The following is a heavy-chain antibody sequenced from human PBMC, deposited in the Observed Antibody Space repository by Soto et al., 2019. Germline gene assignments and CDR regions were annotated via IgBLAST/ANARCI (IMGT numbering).Heavy chain of an antibody. Sequence: SETLSLTCTVSGGSISSYYWSWIRQPPGKGLEWIGYIYYSGSTNYNPSLKSRVTISVYTSNNQFSLKLSSVTAADTAVYYCARSADSSGWYTYYFDYGGQGTVVTVPQ. D-gene: IGHD6-19*01. CDR3: ARSADSSGWYTYYFDY. CDR2: IYYSGST. CDR1: GGSISSYY. J-gene: IGHJ4*02. V-gene: IGHV4-59*01.